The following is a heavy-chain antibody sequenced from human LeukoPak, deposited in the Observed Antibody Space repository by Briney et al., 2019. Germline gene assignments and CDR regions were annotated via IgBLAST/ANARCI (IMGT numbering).Heavy chain of an antibody. CDR2: ISFSGSPT. CDR1: GFTFSDYY. V-gene: IGHV3-11*01. Sequence: GGSLRLSCAASGFTFSDYYMSWIRQAPGKGLEWVSYISFSGSPTQYADSVKGRFTISRDNAKNSLYLQMNSLRAEDTAVYYCARHHYYDSPGGFDYWGQGTLVTVSS. J-gene: IGHJ4*02. CDR3: ARHHYYDSPGGFDY. D-gene: IGHD3-22*01.